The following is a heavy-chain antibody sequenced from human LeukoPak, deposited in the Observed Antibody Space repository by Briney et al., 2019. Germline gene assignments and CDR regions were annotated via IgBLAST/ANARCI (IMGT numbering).Heavy chain of an antibody. CDR3: TRCGGDCYYSHAFDI. J-gene: IGHJ3*02. CDR2: IYYSGST. D-gene: IGHD2-21*02. Sequence: PSETLSLTCTVSGGSISSYYWSWIRQPPGKGLEWIGYIYYSGSTNYNPSLKSRVTISVDTSKNQFSLKLSSVTAADTAVYYCTRCGGDCYYSHAFDIWGQGTMVTVSS. CDR1: GGSISSYY. V-gene: IGHV4-59*01.